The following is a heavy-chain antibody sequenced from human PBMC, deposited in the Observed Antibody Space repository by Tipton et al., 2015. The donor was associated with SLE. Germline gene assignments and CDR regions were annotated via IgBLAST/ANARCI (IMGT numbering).Heavy chain of an antibody. CDR2: ISSSSSYI. V-gene: IGHV3-21*01. Sequence: SLRLSCAASGFTFSIYAMNWVRQAPGKGLEWVSSISSSSSYIYYADSVRGRLTLSRDNAENSLYLQMNSLRAEDTAIYFCARRGSRADAFDIWGQGTMVTVSS. J-gene: IGHJ3*02. CDR1: GFTFSIYA. CDR3: ARRGSRADAFDI. D-gene: IGHD1-26*01.